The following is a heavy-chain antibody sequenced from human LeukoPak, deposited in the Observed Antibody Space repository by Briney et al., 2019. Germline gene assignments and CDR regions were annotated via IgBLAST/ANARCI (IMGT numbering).Heavy chain of an antibody. V-gene: IGHV3-7*03. CDR2: IKQDGSET. Sequence: GGSLRLSCAASGFTFSTYWMTWVRQAPGKGLEWVANIKQDGSETYYVDSVKGRFTISRDNSKNTLYLQMNSLRAEDTAVYYCARSVDYWGQGTLVTVSS. CDR3: ARSVDY. CDR1: GFTFSTYW. J-gene: IGHJ4*02.